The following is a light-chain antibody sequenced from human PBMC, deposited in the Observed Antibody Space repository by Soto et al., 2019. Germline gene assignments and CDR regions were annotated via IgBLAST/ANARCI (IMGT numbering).Light chain of an antibody. Sequence: QSVLTQPPSVSGAPGQRITISCTGSSSNFGAAYDVHWYQQPPGTAPKLLIYGNNNRPSGVPDRFSGSKSGTSASLAITGLQAEDEADYYCQSFDSSLSAPFVFGTGTKVTVL. CDR2: GNN. J-gene: IGLJ1*01. CDR3: QSFDSSLSAPFV. CDR1: SSNFGAAYD. V-gene: IGLV1-40*01.